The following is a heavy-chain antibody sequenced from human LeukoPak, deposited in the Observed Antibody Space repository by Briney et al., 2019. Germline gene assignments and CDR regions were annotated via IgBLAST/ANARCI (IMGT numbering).Heavy chain of an antibody. J-gene: IGHJ4*02. CDR3: ARDGGGGSYYDY. CDR1: GYTFTSYG. CDR2: ISAYNGNT. Sequence: ASVKVSCKASGYTFTSYGISWVRQAPGQGLEWMGWISAYNGNTNYAQKFQGRVTITTDESTSTAYMELSSLRSEDTAVYYCARDGGGGSYYDYWGQGTLVTVSS. V-gene: IGHV1-18*01. D-gene: IGHD1-26*01.